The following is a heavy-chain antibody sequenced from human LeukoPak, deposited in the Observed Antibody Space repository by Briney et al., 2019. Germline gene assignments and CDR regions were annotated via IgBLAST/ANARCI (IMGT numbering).Heavy chain of an antibody. CDR1: GYTFTNYG. Sequence: GASVKVSCKASGYTFTNYGITWVRQAPGQGLEWMGLISAQDGTTNYALKLQDRVTMTTDTSTSTAYMEVRGLRSDDTAVYYCARRSTLYSSGHFYFDYWGQGTLVTVSS. J-gene: IGHJ4*02. V-gene: IGHV1-18*01. D-gene: IGHD6-19*01. CDR2: ISAQDGTT. CDR3: ARRSTLYSSGHFYFDY.